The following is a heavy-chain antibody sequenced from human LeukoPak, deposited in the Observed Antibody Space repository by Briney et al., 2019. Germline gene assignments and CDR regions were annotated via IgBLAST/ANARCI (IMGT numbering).Heavy chain of an antibody. CDR3: AKRPGYCSSTSCYYYYYMDV. CDR1: GFTFSSYA. Sequence: PRGSLRLSCAASGFTFSSYAMSWVRQAPGKGLEWVSAISGSGTSTYYADSVKGRFTISRDNSKNTLYMQMNSLRGDDTAVYYCAKRPGYCSSTSCYYYYYMDVWGDGATVTVSS. J-gene: IGHJ6*03. CDR2: ISGSGTST. D-gene: IGHD2-2*01. V-gene: IGHV3-23*01.